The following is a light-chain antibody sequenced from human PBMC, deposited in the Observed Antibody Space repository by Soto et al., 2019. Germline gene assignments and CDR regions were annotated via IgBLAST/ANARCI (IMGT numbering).Light chain of an antibody. CDR2: KAS. CDR3: QHWHGFSWT. J-gene: IGKJ1*01. V-gene: IGKV1-5*03. Sequence: DIQMTQSPSTLSASVGDRVTITCRASQSINDWLAWYQQKPGRAPKFLIYKASNLASGVPSRFSGSGSGTEFTLTISSLQPDDFSTSYRQHWHGFSWTFGQGTKVEIK. CDR1: QSINDW.